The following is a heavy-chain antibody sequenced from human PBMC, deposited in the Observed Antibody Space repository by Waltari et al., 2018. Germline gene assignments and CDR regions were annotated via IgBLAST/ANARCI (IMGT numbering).Heavy chain of an antibody. D-gene: IGHD3-16*01. CDR1: GFTFRYYY. Sequence: QVQLVESGGGLVKPGGSLRLSCAAPGFTFRYYYMSWIRRAPGKGPEWVSYIDSVSDGIYYTQSVKGRFTISRDNAKNTLYLQMNSLRVEDTAVYHCARTLAGRRLADYWGQGTLVTVSS. CDR3: ARTLAGRRLADY. V-gene: IGHV3-11*01. CDR2: IDSVSDGI. J-gene: IGHJ4*02.